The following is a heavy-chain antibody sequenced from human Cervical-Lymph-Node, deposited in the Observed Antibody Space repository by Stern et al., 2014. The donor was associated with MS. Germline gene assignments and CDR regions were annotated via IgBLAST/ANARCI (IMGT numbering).Heavy chain of an antibody. Sequence: VQLVESGGGLVKPGGSLRLSCAASGFTFNDHYMSWIRQAPGKGLEWISYISSSASIINYSASVKGRFTIARDDAKNSLYLHMNSLRAEDTALYYCVRSKSDYAGNPANFDHWGQGTLVTVST. V-gene: IGHV3-11*01. CDR3: VRSKSDYAGNPANFDH. CDR2: ISSSASII. D-gene: IGHD4-23*01. J-gene: IGHJ4*02. CDR1: GFTFNDHY.